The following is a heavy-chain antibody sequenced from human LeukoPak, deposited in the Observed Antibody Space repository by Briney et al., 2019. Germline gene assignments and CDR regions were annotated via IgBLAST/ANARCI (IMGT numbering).Heavy chain of an antibody. J-gene: IGHJ4*02. D-gene: IGHD2-21*02. Sequence: GESLKISCKGSGYSFTSYWIGWVRQMPGKGLEWMGIIYPGDSDTRYSPSFQGQVTISADKSTMTAYLQWSGLKASDTAIYYCARQSIGTGDCYYFDYWGQGTLVTVSS. CDR1: GYSFTSYW. CDR2: IYPGDSDT. CDR3: ARQSIGTGDCYYFDY. V-gene: IGHV5-51*01.